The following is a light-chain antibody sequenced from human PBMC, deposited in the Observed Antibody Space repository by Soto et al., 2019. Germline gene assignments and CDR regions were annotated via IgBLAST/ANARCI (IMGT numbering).Light chain of an antibody. V-gene: IGKV1-5*03. CDR3: ERCNGISGK. Sequence: DTHLSQYPSSLSASVGERVAITCRASRSISTYLAWYQQKPGKAPKLLIYKASSLESGVPSRFSGSGSGAEFTLTISSLQSDDFGNYYWERCNGISGKFGQGTKV. J-gene: IGKJ1*01. CDR2: KAS. CDR1: RSISTY.